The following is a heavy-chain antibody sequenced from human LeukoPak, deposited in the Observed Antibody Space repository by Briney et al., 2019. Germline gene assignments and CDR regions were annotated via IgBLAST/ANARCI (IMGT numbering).Heavy chain of an antibody. Sequence: SETLSLTCTVSGGSISSYYWSWIRQPAGKGLEWIGRIYTSGSTNYNPSLKSRVTMSVDTSKNQFSLKLSSVTAADTAVYYCARAPYYYDSSGYYYSDYWGQGTLVTVSS. D-gene: IGHD3-22*01. CDR3: ARAPYYYDSSGYYYSDY. V-gene: IGHV4-4*07. CDR2: IYTSGST. CDR1: GGSISSYY. J-gene: IGHJ4*02.